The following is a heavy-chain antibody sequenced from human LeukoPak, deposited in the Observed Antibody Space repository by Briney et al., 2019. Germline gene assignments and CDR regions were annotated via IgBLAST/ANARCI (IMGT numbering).Heavy chain of an antibody. CDR2: ISSSGSTI. CDR1: GFTFSIYE. J-gene: IGHJ4*02. CDR3: APTGYSGSYPKIDC. V-gene: IGHV3-48*03. Sequence: QPGGSLRLSCAASGFTFSIYEMNWVRQAPGQGLEWVSYISSSGSTIYYADSVKGRFTISRDNAKNSLYLQMNSLRAEDTALYYCAPTGYSGSYPKIDCWGQGTLVTVSS. D-gene: IGHD1-26*01.